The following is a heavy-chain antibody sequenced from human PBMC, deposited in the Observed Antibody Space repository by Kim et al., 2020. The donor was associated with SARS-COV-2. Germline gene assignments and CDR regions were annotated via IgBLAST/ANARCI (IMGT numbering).Heavy chain of an antibody. Sequence: GEYLKISCKASGYKFSRYWIGWVRQMPGKGLEWMGAIYPGDSGTRYSPPFQGQVTISVDTSISTAYLQWSSLKASDTAMYYCGRPATIIVMEDAFDMWGQGTMVTVSP. D-gene: IGHD3-22*01. CDR2: IYPGDSGT. CDR3: GRPATIIVMEDAFDM. V-gene: IGHV5-51*01. J-gene: IGHJ3*02. CDR1: GYKFSRYW.